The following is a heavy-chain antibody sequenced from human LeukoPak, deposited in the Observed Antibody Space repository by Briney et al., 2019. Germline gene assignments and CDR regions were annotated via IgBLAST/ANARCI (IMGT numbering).Heavy chain of an antibody. CDR2: XXPSDSYI. CDR1: GYTFTNYW. J-gene: IGHJ2*01. V-gene: IGHV5-10-1*01. Sequence: GESLKISCKGSGYTFTNYWIGWVRQMPGKGLXXXXXXXPSDSYINYSPSFQGHVTISADKSNSTAYLQWSTLKASDTAMYYCARRGMGYSGYDGYWYFDLWGRGTLVTVSS. D-gene: IGHD5-12*01. CDR3: ARRGMGYSGYDGYWYFDL.